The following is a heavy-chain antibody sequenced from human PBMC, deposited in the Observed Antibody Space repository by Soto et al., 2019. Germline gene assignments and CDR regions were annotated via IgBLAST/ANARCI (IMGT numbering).Heavy chain of an antibody. J-gene: IGHJ4*02. D-gene: IGHD3-10*01. V-gene: IGHV3-7*03. CDR2: IKEDGSEK. Sequence: PGGSLRLSCAASGFTFSGFWMNWVRQAPGKGLEWVAIIKEDGSEKYYVDSVKGRFSISRHNANNSLYLQMDSLRVDDTAVYYCARGRASGSYYLLDYWGQGTLVTVSS. CDR1: GFTFSGFW. CDR3: ARGRASGSYYLLDY.